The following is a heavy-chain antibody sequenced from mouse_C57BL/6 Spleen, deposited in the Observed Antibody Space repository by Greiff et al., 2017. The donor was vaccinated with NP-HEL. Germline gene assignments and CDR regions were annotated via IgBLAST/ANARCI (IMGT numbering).Heavy chain of an antibody. Sequence: QVQLQQPGAELVRPGSSVKLSCKASGYTFTSYWMHWVKQRPIQGLEWIGNIDPSDSETYYNQKFKDKATLTVDKSSSTAYMQLSSLTSEDSAVYYCARLDSSFAYWGQGTLVTVSA. CDR3: ARLDSSFAY. D-gene: IGHD6-1*01. CDR2: IDPSDSET. CDR1: GYTFTSYW. V-gene: IGHV1-52*01. J-gene: IGHJ3*01.